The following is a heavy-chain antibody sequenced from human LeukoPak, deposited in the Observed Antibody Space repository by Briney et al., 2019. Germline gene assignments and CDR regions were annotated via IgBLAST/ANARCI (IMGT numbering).Heavy chain of an antibody. Sequence: ASVKVSCKAPGYTFTSYGISWVRQAPGQGLEWMGWISAYNGNTNYAQKLQGRVTMTTDTSTSTAYMELRSLRSDDTAVYYCASTRLNYYDSSGYHDAFDIWGQGTMVTVSS. J-gene: IGHJ3*02. CDR3: ASTRLNYYDSSGYHDAFDI. CDR1: GYTFTSYG. D-gene: IGHD3-22*01. CDR2: ISAYNGNT. V-gene: IGHV1-18*01.